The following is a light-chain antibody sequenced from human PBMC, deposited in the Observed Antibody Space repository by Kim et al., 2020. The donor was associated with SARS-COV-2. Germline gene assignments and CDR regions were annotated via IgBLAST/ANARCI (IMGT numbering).Light chain of an antibody. CDR1: SLRSYY. Sequence: SSELTQDPAVSVALGQTVRITCQGDSLRSYYASWYQQKLGQAPVLVIYGKNNRPSGIPDRFSGSSSGNTASLTITGAQAEDEADYYCNSRDSRGNHVVFG. CDR3: NSRDSRGNHVV. V-gene: IGLV3-19*01. CDR2: GKN. J-gene: IGLJ2*01.